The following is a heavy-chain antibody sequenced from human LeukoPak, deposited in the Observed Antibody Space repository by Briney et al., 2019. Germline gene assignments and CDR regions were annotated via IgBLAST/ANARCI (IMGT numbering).Heavy chain of an antibody. J-gene: IGHJ4*02. Sequence: PGGSLRLSCAASGITFGNYAMNWVRRAPGKGIEWVSTISGSGGSAYYVDSVKGRFTISRDNSRNTLYLQMNSLRAEDTAVYYCATNYYDSSRAASDYWGQGTLVTVSS. D-gene: IGHD3-22*01. CDR2: ISGSGGSA. CDR3: ATNYYDSSRAASDY. CDR1: GITFGNYA. V-gene: IGHV3-23*01.